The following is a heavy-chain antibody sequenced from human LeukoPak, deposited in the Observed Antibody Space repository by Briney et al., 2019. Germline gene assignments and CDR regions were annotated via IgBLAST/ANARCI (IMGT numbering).Heavy chain of an antibody. CDR2: IIPILGIA. J-gene: IGHJ4*02. D-gene: IGHD5-12*01. CDR1: GGTFSSYA. V-gene: IGHV1-69*04. CDR3: ARGDIVATTSNLDY. Sequence: SVKVSCKASGGTFSSYAISWVRQAPGQGLEWMGRIIPILGIANYAQKFQGRVTITADKSTSTAYMELSSLRSEDTAVYYCARGDIVATTSNLDYWGQGTLVTVSS.